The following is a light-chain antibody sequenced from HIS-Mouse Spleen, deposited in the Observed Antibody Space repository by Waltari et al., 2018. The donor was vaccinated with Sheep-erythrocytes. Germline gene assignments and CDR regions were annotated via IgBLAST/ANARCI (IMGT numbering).Light chain of an antibody. J-gene: IGKJ2*01. Sequence: DIQLTQSPSFLSASVGDRVTITCRASQGISSYLAWYQQKPGKAPKLLIYAASTLQSGVPSRFSGSGSVTEFTLTLSSLQPEDFATYYCQQLNSYPPYTFGQGTKLEIK. CDR1: QGISSY. CDR3: QQLNSYPPYT. V-gene: IGKV1-9*01. CDR2: AAS.